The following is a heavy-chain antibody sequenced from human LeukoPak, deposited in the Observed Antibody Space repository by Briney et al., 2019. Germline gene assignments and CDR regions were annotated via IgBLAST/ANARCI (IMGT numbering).Heavy chain of an antibody. D-gene: IGHD2-2*01. J-gene: IGHJ6*03. CDR3: ARGIYCSSTTCYYYYYYMDV. CDR1: GGSISAYY. V-gene: IGHV4-4*07. Sequence: KPSETLSLTCTVSGGSISAYYWSWIRQPAGKGLEWIGRIYTSGSTNYNPSLKSRVTMSLDTSKNQSSLKLISVTAADTAVYYCARGIYCSSTTCYYYYYYMDVWGKGTTVTVSS. CDR2: IYTSGST.